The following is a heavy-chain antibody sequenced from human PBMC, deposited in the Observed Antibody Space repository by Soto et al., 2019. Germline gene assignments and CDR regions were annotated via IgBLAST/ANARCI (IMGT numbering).Heavy chain of an antibody. CDR3: TSVLDYNGNSESFNF. V-gene: IGHV5-51*01. CDR2: IYPYDSNT. CDR1: GYSFTSYW. Sequence: GESLKISCKDSGYSFTSYWIAWVRQTPGKGLEWMGIIYPYDSNTRYSPSFQGQVTISADKSVSTAYLQWSSLKASDTAMYFCTSVLDYNGNSESFNFWGQGTRVTGSS. D-gene: IGHD4-4*01. J-gene: IGHJ3*01.